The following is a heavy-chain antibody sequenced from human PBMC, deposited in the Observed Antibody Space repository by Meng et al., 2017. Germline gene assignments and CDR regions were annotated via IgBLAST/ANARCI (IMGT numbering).Heavy chain of an antibody. Sequence: SETLSLTCTVSGGSISSSSYYWGWIRQPPGKGLEWIGSIYYSGSTYYNPSLKSRVTIAVATSKNQYSLKLSAVTAADTAVYYCARDGPYYDSNGYYSRVRYFDYWGQGTLVTVSS. J-gene: IGHJ4*02. D-gene: IGHD3-22*01. V-gene: IGHV4-39*07. CDR2: IYYSGST. CDR1: GGSISSSSYY. CDR3: ARDGPYYDSNGYYSRVRYFDY.